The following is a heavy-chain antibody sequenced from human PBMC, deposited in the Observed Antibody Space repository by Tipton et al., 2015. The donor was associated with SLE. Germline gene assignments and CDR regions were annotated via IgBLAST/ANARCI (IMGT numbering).Heavy chain of an antibody. CDR3: ARSPAPSGYIFDH. Sequence: GLVKPSETLSLTCTVSGGSISSHSSFWGWVRQSPGKGLEWLGYIFWRSINYNPSLKGRATISAETSKSQFSLNLTSVTAADTAVYYCARSPAPSGYIFDHWDQGTRVTVSS. D-gene: IGHD5-12*01. V-gene: IGHV4-61*01. CDR2: IFWRSI. J-gene: IGHJ4*02. CDR1: GGSISSHSSF.